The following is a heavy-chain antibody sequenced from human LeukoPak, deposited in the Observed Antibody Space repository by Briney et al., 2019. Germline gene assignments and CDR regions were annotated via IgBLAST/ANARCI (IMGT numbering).Heavy chain of an antibody. CDR1: GGSISSNIYY. V-gene: IGHV4-39*01. D-gene: IGHD2-2*01. CDR3: ARGAGYCSSTSCYPRLTYYFEY. CDR2: IHYSGNT. Sequence: PSETLSLTCTVSGGSISSNIYYWGWIRQPPGKGLEWIGSIHYSGNTYYNPSLKSRVTISVDTSKNQFSLKLSSVTAADTAVYYCARGAGYCSSTSCYPRLTYYFEYWGQGTLVTVSS. J-gene: IGHJ4*02.